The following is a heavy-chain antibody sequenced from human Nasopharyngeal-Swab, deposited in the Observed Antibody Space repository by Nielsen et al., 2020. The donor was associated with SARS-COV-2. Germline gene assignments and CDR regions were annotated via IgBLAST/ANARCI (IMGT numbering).Heavy chain of an antibody. CDR1: GYTFTSYG. V-gene: IGHV1-18*01. CDR2: ISAYNGNT. Sequence: ASVKVSCKASGYTFTSYGISWVRQAPGQGLEWMGWISAYNGNTNYAQKFQGRVTITADESTSTAYMELSSLRSEDTAVYYCASWVGDYEFDYWGQGTLVTVSS. J-gene: IGHJ4*02. D-gene: IGHD4-17*01. CDR3: ASWVGDYEFDY.